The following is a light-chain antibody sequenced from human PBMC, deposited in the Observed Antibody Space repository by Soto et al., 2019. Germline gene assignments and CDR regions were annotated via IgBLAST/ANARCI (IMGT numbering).Light chain of an antibody. CDR3: TSYAGGNNV. CDR2: EVN. V-gene: IGLV2-8*01. CDR1: SSDVGGYNY. J-gene: IGLJ1*01. Sequence: QSALTQPPSASGFPGQSVTISCTGTSSDVGGYNYVSWYQQHPGKVPKLMIYEVNKRPSGVPDRFSGSKSGNTASLTVSGLQAEDEADYYCTSYAGGNNVVGTGTKLTVL.